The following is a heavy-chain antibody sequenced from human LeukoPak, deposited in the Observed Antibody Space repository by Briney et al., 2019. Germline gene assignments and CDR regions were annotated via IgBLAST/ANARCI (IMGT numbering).Heavy chain of an antibody. CDR1: GGSISSGDYY. D-gene: IGHD5-24*01. CDR2: IYYSGSS. V-gene: IGHV4-30-4*01. Sequence: SQTLSLTCTVSGGSISSGDYYWSWIRQPPGKGLEWIGYIYYSGSSYYNPSLRSRVTISVDTSKNHFSLKLSSVTAADTAVYYCARNRDGYNSFDYWGQGTLVTVSS. CDR3: ARNRDGYNSFDY. J-gene: IGHJ4*02.